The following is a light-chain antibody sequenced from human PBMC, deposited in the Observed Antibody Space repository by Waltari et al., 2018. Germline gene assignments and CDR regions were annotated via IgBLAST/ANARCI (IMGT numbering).Light chain of an antibody. CDR1: QSLLHSNGYNY. CDR2: LGS. Sequence: DIVMTQSPLSLPVTPVEPASISCRSSQSLLHSNGYNYLYWYLQQPVQSPQLLIYLGSNRASGVPDRFSGSGSGTDFTLKISRVEAEDVGVYYCMQALQTPPTFGQGTKVEIK. J-gene: IGKJ1*01. CDR3: MQALQTPPT. V-gene: IGKV2-28*01.